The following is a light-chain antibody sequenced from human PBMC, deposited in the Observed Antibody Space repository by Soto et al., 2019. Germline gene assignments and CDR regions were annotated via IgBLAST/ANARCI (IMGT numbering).Light chain of an antibody. CDR1: QSISRY. CDR2: GAS. V-gene: IGKV3-20*01. J-gene: IGKJ1*01. CDR3: QQYGSSPPT. Sequence: IVLTQSPGTLSLSPGERTTLSCRASQSISRYLAWYQQKPGQGPRLLIYGASSRATGTPDRFSGSGSGTDFTLNITRLEPEDFALYYCQQYGSSPPTFGQGTKVEIK.